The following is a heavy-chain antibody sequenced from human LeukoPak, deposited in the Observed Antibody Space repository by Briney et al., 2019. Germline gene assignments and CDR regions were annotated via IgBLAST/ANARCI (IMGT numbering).Heavy chain of an antibody. CDR3: ARHVSPGYDSSGYPNYFDY. Sequence: GESLKISCKGSGYSFTSYWIGWVRQMPGKGLEWMGIIYLGDSDTRYSPSFQGQVTISADKSISTAYLQWSSLKASDTAMYYCARHVSPGYDSSGYPNYFDYWGQGTLVTVSS. CDR2: IYLGDSDT. V-gene: IGHV5-51*01. D-gene: IGHD3-22*01. CDR1: GYSFTSYW. J-gene: IGHJ4*02.